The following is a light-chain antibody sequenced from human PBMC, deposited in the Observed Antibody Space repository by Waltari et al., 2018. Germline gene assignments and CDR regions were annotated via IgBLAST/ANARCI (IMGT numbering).Light chain of an antibody. J-gene: IGKJ2*01. CDR3: MQGLHLPYT. CDR1: PSRLHSYGKTY. Sequence: DVVMTQTPLSLSVTPGQPASIPCKSSPSRLHSYGKTYLHWYQQKSGQSPQLLIYDVSSRFSGVSDRFSGSGSGTDFTLKISRVEAEDVGIYYCMQGLHLPYTFGQGTRLEIK. V-gene: IGKV2-29*02. CDR2: DVS.